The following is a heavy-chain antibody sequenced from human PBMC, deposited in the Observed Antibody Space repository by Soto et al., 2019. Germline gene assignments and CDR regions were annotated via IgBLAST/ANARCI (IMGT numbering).Heavy chain of an antibody. Sequence: GXXLKXSXXGSGYSXTXYRIGWXXQMXXXGLEWMGIIYPDDSDTRYSPSFQGQVTISADKSISTAYLQWSSLKASDTAVYYCAISLSCSGGGCYSKFDYWGQGTPVTVSS. CDR3: AISLSCSGGGCYSKFDY. CDR1: GYSXTXYR. CDR2: IYPDDSDT. J-gene: IGHJ4*02. V-gene: IGHV5-51*01. D-gene: IGHD2-15*01.